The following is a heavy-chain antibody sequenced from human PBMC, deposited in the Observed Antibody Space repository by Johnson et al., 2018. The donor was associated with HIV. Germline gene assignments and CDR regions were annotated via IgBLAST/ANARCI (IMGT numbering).Heavy chain of an antibody. Sequence: QVQLVESGGGVVQPGRSLRLSCAASGFTFSSYGMHWVRQAPGKGLEWVAFIRYDGSNKYYADSVKGRFTISRENSKNTLYLQMNSRRAEDTAVYYCARDKGIAAAGDLDIWGQGTMVTVSS. V-gene: IGHV3-30*02. CDR1: GFTFSSYG. CDR2: IRYDGSNK. D-gene: IGHD6-13*01. J-gene: IGHJ3*02. CDR3: ARDKGIAAAGDLDI.